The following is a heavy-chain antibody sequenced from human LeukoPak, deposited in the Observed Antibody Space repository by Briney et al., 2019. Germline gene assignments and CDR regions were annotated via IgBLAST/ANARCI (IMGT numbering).Heavy chain of an antibody. CDR2: IYSGGST. D-gene: IGHD6-25*01. J-gene: IGHJ4*02. V-gene: IGHV3-53*01. CDR3: ARASSGGYVLPFDY. Sequence: GGSLRLSCAASGFTVSSNYMSWVRQAPGKGLEWVSVIYSGGSTYYADSVKGRFTISRDNSKNTLYLQMNSLRAEDTAVYYCARASSGGYVLPFDYWGQGTLVTVSS. CDR1: GFTVSSNY.